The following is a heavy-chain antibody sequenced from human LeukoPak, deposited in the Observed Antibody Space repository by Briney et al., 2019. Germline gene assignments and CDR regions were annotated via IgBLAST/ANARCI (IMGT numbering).Heavy chain of an antibody. CDR2: IYYSGST. CDR1: GGSISGYY. J-gene: IGHJ5*02. V-gene: IGHV4-59*01. Sequence: SETLSLTCTVSGGSISGYYWSWIRQPPGKGLEWIGYIYYSGSTNYNPSLKSRVTISVDTSKNQFSLKLSSVTAADTAVYYCARDDSFGWFDPWGQGTLVTVSS. CDR3: ARDDSFGWFDP. D-gene: IGHD2-15*01.